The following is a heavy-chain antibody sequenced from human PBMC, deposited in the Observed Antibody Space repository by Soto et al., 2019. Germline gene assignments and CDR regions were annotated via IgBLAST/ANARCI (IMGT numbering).Heavy chain of an antibody. CDR2: ISAYNGNT. V-gene: IGHV1-18*04. Sequence: QVQLVQSGAEVKKPGASVKVSCKASGYTFTSYGISWVGQAPGQGLEGMGWISAYNGNTNYAQKLQGRVIMNTDTSTRTAYMELRSLRSNDTAVYYCARAPPGRNGYDWGTFAYWGQGTLVTVSS. CDR1: GYTFTSYG. CDR3: ARAPPGRNGYDWGTFAY. J-gene: IGHJ4*02. D-gene: IGHD5-12*01.